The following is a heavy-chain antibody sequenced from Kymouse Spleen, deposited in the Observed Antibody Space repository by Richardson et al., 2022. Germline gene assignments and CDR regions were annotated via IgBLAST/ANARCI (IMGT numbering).Heavy chain of an antibody. J-gene: IGHJ6*02. Sequence: EVQLVESGGGLVQPGGSLKLSCAASGFTFSGSAMHWVRQASGKGLEWVGRIRSKANSYATAYAASVKGRFTISRDDSKNTAYLQMNSLKTEDTAVYYCTTFFWSGYYTHYYYYGMDVWGQGTTVTVSS. CDR3: TTFFWSGYYTHYYYYGMDV. D-gene: IGHD3-3*01. V-gene: IGHV3-73*02. CDR1: GFTFSGSA. CDR2: IRSKANSYAT.